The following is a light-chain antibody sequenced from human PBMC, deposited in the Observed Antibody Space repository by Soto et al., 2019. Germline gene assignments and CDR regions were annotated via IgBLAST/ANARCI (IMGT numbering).Light chain of an antibody. Sequence: EIVLTQSPATLSLSPGDRATLSCRASQSVSSYLAWYQQKPGQAPRLLIYDASNRATGSPARFSGSGSGTDFTLTITSLEPEDFAVYNCQQRSNWPSTFGGGTKVEIK. CDR3: QQRSNWPST. CDR1: QSVSSY. CDR2: DAS. V-gene: IGKV3-11*01. J-gene: IGKJ4*01.